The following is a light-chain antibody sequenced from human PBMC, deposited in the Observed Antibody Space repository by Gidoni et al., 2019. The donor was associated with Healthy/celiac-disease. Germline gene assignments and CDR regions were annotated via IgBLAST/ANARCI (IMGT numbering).Light chain of an antibody. CDR2: SNI. CDR3: AAWDDSLNGRGV. V-gene: IGLV1-44*01. CDR1: SSNIGSNT. Sequence: QSVLTQPPSASGTPVQRVTISSSGSSSNIGSNTVNCYQQLPATAPKLPIYSNIQRLSGVPDRFSGSKSGTSASLAISGLQSEDEADYYCAAWDDSLNGRGVFGGGTKLTVL. J-gene: IGLJ2*01.